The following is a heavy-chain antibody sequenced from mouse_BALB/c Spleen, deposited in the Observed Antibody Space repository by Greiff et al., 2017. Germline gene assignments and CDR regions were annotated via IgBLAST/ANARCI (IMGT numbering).Heavy chain of an antibody. Sequence: DVKLVESGGGLVQPGGSRKLSCAASGFTFSSFGMHWVRQAPEKGLEWVAYISSGSSTIYYADTVKGRFTISRDNPKNTLFLQMTSLRSEDTAMYYCARSGGYDTWFAYWGQGTLVTVSA. J-gene: IGHJ3*01. CDR1: GFTFSSFG. CDR3: ARSGGYDTWFAY. D-gene: IGHD2-2*01. CDR2: ISSGSSTI. V-gene: IGHV5-17*02.